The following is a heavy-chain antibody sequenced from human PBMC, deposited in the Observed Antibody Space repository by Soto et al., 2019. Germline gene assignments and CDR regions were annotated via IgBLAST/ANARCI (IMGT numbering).Heavy chain of an antibody. CDR2: ISYDGSNK. Sequence: QVQLVESGGGVVQPGRSLRLSCAASGFTFSSYGMHWVRQAPGKGLEWVAVISYDGSNKYYADSVKGRFTISRDNSKNTLYLQMNSLRAEDTAVYYCAKVGRWYQPLLYIDYWGQGTLVTVSS. J-gene: IGHJ4*02. CDR1: GFTFSSYG. D-gene: IGHD2-2*01. V-gene: IGHV3-30*18. CDR3: AKVGRWYQPLLYIDY.